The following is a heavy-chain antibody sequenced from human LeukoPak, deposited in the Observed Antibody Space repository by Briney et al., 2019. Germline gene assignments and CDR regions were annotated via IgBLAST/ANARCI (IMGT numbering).Heavy chain of an antibody. Sequence: PSETLSLTCTVSGGSVSGSYWSWIRQPPGKGLEWIAYMYNSGSTNYNPSLKSRVTISIDTSRNQFSLKLSSLTAADTAIYYCARGIESYGDYGYWGQGILVTVSS. J-gene: IGHJ4*02. V-gene: IGHV4-59*02. CDR2: MYNSGST. CDR3: ARGIESYGDYGY. D-gene: IGHD4-17*01. CDR1: GGSVSGSY.